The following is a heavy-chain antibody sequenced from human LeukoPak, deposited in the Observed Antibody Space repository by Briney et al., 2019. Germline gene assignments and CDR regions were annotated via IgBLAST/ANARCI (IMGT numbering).Heavy chain of an antibody. CDR3: ARDRSYYGSGSFFDY. CDR1: GYTFTGYY. CDR2: INPNSGGT. V-gene: IGHV1-2*02. D-gene: IGHD3-10*01. J-gene: IGHJ4*02. Sequence: ASVKVSCKASGYTFTGYYMHWVRQAPGQGLEWMGWINPNSGGTSYAQKFQGRVTMTRDTSISTAYMELSRLRSDDTAVYYCARDRSYYGSGSFFDYWGQGTLVTVSS.